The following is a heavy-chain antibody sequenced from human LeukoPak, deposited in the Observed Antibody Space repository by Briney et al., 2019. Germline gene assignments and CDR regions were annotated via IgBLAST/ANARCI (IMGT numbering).Heavy chain of an antibody. CDR2: IYWNDDK. Sequence: SGPTLVNPTQTLTLTCTFSGFSLNTSGVGVAWIRQPPGKALEWLAIIYWNDDKRYSPSLQNRLTITKDTSTNQVVLTMTNMDPVDTATYYCAHRPLYHYASGSYPDIWGQGTMVTVSS. CDR3: AHRPLYHYASGSYPDI. J-gene: IGHJ3*02. V-gene: IGHV2-5*01. CDR1: GFSLNTSGVG. D-gene: IGHD3-10*01.